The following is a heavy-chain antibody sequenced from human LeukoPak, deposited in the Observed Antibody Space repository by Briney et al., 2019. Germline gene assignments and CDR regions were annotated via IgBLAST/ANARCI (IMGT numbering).Heavy chain of an antibody. CDR3: ARAEYYYGSGSYYNPMASDY. CDR2: ISRSGSTK. D-gene: IGHD3-10*01. J-gene: IGHJ4*02. CDR1: GFTFSDYN. V-gene: IGHV3-11*04. Sequence: GGSLRLSCAASGFTFSDYNMRWIRQAPGKGLEWVSSISRSGSTKYYADFVKGRFTISRDNAKNSLFLQMNSLRAEDTAVYYCARAEYYYGSGSYYNPMASDYWGQGTLVTVSS.